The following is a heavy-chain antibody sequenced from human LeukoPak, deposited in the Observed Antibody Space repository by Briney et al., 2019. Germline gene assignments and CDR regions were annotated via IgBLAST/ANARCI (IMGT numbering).Heavy chain of an antibody. D-gene: IGHD2-2*01. CDR2: ISAYNGNT. CDR1: GYTFTSYG. Sequence: ASVKVSCKASGYTFTSYGISWVRQAPGQGLEWMGWISAYNGNTNYAQKLQGRVTMTTDTSTSTAYMELRSLRSDDTAVYYCAGGIPIVVVPAAIRDYYYYYYMDVWGKGTTVTVSS. J-gene: IGHJ6*03. V-gene: IGHV1-18*01. CDR3: AGGIPIVVVPAAIRDYYYYYYMDV.